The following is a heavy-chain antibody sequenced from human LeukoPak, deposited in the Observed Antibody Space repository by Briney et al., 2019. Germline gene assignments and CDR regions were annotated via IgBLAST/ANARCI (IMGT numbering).Heavy chain of an antibody. CDR1: GFTFSSYW. Sequence: PGGSLRLSCAASGFTFSSYWMSWVRQAPGKGLEWVANIKQDGSEKYYVDSVKGRFTISRDNSKNTLYLQMNSLRAEDTAVYYCAKVVVAAAVIFDYWGQGTLVTVSS. CDR3: AKVVVAAAVIFDY. D-gene: IGHD6-13*01. J-gene: IGHJ4*02. CDR2: IKQDGSEK. V-gene: IGHV3-7*03.